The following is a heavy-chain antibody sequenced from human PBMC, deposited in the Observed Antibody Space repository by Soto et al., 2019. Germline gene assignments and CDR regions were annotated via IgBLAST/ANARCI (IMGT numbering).Heavy chain of an antibody. D-gene: IGHD1-26*01. V-gene: IGHV1-69*13. CDR2: IIHIFGTA. J-gene: IGHJ4*02. Sequence: SVKVSCKGSVGSFSGYAISWVRQAPGQGLEWMGGIIHIFGTANYAQKFQGRVTITADEPTSTSYMELSSLRSEDTAVYYCARGPADDSGRSPFDSWGQGTLVTVSS. CDR1: VGSFSGYA. CDR3: ARGPADDSGRSPFDS.